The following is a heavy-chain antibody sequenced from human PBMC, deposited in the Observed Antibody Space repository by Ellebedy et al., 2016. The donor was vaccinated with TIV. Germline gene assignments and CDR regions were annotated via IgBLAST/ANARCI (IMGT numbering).Heavy chain of an antibody. CDR1: GFTVSSNY. V-gene: IGHV3-66*01. CDR2: IYSGGST. CDR3: AKARAAAGRNPFDP. J-gene: IGHJ5*02. D-gene: IGHD6-13*01. Sequence: GGSLRLSCAASGFTVSSNYMSWVRQAPGKGLEWVSVIYSGGSTYYADSVKGRFTISRDNSKNTLYLQMNSLRAEDTAVYYCAKARAAAGRNPFDPWGQGTLVTVSS.